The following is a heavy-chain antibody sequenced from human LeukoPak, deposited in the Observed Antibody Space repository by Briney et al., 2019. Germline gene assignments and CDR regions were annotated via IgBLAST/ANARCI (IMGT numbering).Heavy chain of an antibody. Sequence: GASVKVSCKASGGTFISYAISWVRQAPGQGLEWMGWINPNSGGTNYAQKFQGWVTMTRDTSISTAYMELSRLRSDDTAVYYCARGGVGIVGATGYYYYYGMDVWGQGTTVTVSS. CDR2: INPNSGGT. D-gene: IGHD1-26*01. CDR1: GGTFISYA. V-gene: IGHV1-2*04. CDR3: ARGGVGIVGATGYYYYYGMDV. J-gene: IGHJ6*02.